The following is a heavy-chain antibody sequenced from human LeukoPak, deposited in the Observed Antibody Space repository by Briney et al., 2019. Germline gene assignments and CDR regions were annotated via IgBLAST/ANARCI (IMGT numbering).Heavy chain of an antibody. D-gene: IGHD5-24*01. V-gene: IGHV1-2*02. Sequence: ASVKVSCKAPGYTFTGYYMHWVRQAPGQGLEWMGCINNNSGDTIYAHNFQARVTMTRDTSISTAYMELTSLRSDDTAVYYCARGGDGYNRRFDYWGQGTLVTVSS. CDR2: INNNSGDT. CDR1: GYTFTGYY. CDR3: ARGGDGYNRRFDY. J-gene: IGHJ4*02.